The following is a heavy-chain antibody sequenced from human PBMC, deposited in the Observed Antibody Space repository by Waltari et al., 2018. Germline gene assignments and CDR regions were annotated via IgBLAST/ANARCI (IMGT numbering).Heavy chain of an antibody. CDR1: GGSFSGYY. Sequence: QVQLQQWGAGLLKPSETLSLTCAVYGGSFSGYYWSWIRQPPGKGLEWIGEINHSGSTNYNPPLKSRVTISVDTSKNQFSLKLSSVTAADTAVYYCARGRSPPGYYYYMDVWGKGTTVTISS. J-gene: IGHJ6*03. D-gene: IGHD1-26*01. CDR3: ARGRSPPGYYYYMDV. CDR2: INHSGST. V-gene: IGHV4-34*01.